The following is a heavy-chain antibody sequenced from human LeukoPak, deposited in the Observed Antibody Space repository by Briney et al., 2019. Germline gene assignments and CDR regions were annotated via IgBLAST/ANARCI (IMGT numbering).Heavy chain of an antibody. CDR2: INPNSGGT. J-gene: IGHJ5*02. Sequence: VKVSCKASGYTFTGYYMHWVRQAPGQGLEWMGWINPNSGGTNYAQKFQGRVTMTRDTSISTAYMELSRLRSDDTAVYYCAREGGYYYDSSGYYPVFWFDPWGQGTLVTVSS. CDR1: GYTFTGYY. V-gene: IGHV1-2*02. CDR3: AREGGYYYDSSGYYPVFWFDP. D-gene: IGHD3-22*01.